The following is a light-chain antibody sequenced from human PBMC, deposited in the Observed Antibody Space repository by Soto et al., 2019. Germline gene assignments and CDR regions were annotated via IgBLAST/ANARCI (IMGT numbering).Light chain of an antibody. J-gene: IGLJ1*01. CDR1: SSGVRDYNF. Sequence: QSVLTQPHSVSGSPGQSVTISCTGTSSGVRDYNFVSWYQQHPGKAPKLMIYDVSKRPSGVPDRFSGSKSGNTAPLTISGLQAEDEADYYCCSYVGTYTYVFGTGTRSPS. V-gene: IGLV2-11*01. CDR2: DVS. CDR3: CSYVGTYTYV.